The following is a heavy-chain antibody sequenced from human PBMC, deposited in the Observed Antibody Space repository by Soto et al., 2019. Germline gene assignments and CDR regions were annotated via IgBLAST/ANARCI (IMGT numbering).Heavy chain of an antibody. Sequence: ASVKVSCKASGVTFSTYDIHWVRQATGQVLEWMGRISPYNGNTNYAQNLQGRVTMTTDTSTSTVYMELSSLRSEDTAVYYCARRYYGSGSYYTPDYYCDMDVWGQVTTVIVS. CDR1: GVTFSTYD. J-gene: IGHJ6*02. D-gene: IGHD3-10*01. CDR2: ISPYNGNT. V-gene: IGHV1-18*01. CDR3: ARRYYGSGSYYTPDYYCDMDV.